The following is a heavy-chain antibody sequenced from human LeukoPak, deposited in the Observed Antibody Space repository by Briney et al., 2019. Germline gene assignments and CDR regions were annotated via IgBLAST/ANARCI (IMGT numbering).Heavy chain of an antibody. D-gene: IGHD3-16*01. V-gene: IGHV3-21*01. J-gene: IGHJ4*02. CDR2: ISGRSSHV. CDR1: GFSFSDYD. CDR3: GRAFPPLRTASAGDL. Sequence: GGPLRLSCSASGFSFSDYDMNWFRQAPGKGLEWISSISGRSSHVYYGDSVKGRFSISRDHAMNSVFLQMNSLGVDDTAVYYCGRAFPPLRTASAGDLWGQGTLVTVSS.